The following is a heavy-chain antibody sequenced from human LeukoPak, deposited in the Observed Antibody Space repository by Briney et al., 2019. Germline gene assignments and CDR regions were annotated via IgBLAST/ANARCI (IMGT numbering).Heavy chain of an antibody. D-gene: IGHD2-2*01. CDR2: IFYNGGS. V-gene: IGHV4-31*03. CDR3: VRLTCSGSSCSGGGAFDV. J-gene: IGHJ3*01. Sequence: SETLTLTCSVSGDSISSGGYLWTWMRQRPGKGPEWIVYIFYNGGSYYSPSLQSRLTISVDTSQKQFSLKMSSVTAADTAVYYCVRLTCSGSSCSGGGAFDVWGQGTVVTVSS. CDR1: GDSISSGGYL.